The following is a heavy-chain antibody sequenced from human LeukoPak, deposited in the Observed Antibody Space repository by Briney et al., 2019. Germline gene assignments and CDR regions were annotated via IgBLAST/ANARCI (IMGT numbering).Heavy chain of an antibody. J-gene: IGHJ4*02. CDR1: GFTVSSNY. D-gene: IGHD3-10*01. CDR2: IYSGGST. Sequence: GESLKISCAASGFTVSSNYMSWVCQAPGKGLEWVSVIYSGGSTYYADSVKGRFTISRDNSKNTLYLQMNSLRAEDTAVYYCARLYGSGSYPFDYWGQGTLVTVSS. V-gene: IGHV3-53*01. CDR3: ARLYGSGSYPFDY.